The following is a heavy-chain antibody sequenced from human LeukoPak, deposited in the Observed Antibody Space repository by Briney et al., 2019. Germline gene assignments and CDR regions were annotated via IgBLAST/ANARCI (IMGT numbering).Heavy chain of an antibody. V-gene: IGHV3-66*01. CDR3: ARDVDTPDAFDI. CDR1: GFTVGSNY. CDR2: IHSGGST. Sequence: GGSLRLSCAASGFTVGSNYMSWVRQAPGKGLEWVSVIHSGGSTYYADSVKGRFTISRDNSKNALYLQMNSLRAEDTAVYYCARDVDTPDAFDIWGQGTMVTVSS. J-gene: IGHJ3*02. D-gene: IGHD5-18*01.